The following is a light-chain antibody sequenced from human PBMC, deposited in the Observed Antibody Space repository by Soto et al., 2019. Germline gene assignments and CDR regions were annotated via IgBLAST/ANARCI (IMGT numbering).Light chain of an antibody. Sequence: DIVMTQSPDSLAVSLGERVTINCKSSQSVLYTSNNKNYLAWYQQTPGQPPKLLIYWASTRDSGVPDRFSGSGSGTDFTLTISSLQAEDVAVYYCQQYYSTPYTFGQGTKLEI. CDR3: QQYYSTPYT. J-gene: IGKJ2*01. CDR1: QSVLYTSNNKNY. CDR2: WAS. V-gene: IGKV4-1*01.